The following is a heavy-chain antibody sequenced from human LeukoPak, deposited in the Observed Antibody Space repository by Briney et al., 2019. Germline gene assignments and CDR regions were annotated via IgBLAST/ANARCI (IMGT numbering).Heavy chain of an antibody. CDR3: VVYFDWLFGIDY. Sequence: GGSLRLSCAASGFTVSSNYMSWVRQAPGKGLEWVSVIYSGGSTYYADSVKDRFTISRDNSKNMLYLQMNSLRAEDTAVYYCVVYFDWLFGIDYWGQGTLITVSS. V-gene: IGHV3-53*01. J-gene: IGHJ4*02. CDR2: IYSGGST. CDR1: GFTVSSNY. D-gene: IGHD3-9*01.